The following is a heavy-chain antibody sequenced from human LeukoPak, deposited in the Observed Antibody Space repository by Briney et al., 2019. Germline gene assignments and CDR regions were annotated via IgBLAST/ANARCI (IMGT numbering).Heavy chain of an antibody. D-gene: IGHD1-26*01. Sequence: ASVTVSCKVSGSSLNAFSIHWVRQPPGKGREWMGGYDPSDGEIIYADKVQGRVTMTEDTSTDTAHMELISLRPEDTATYFCATGDAGSYLYIDYCGEGALVTVSS. V-gene: IGHV1-24*01. CDR3: ATGDAGSYLYIDY. CDR1: GSSLNAFS. J-gene: IGHJ4*02. CDR2: YDPSDGEI.